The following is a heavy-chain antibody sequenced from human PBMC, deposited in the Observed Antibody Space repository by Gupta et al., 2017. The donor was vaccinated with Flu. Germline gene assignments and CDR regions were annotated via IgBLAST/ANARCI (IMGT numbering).Heavy chain of an antibody. V-gene: IGHV3-23*01. CDR1: GFTFSSYA. D-gene: IGHD1-1*01. J-gene: IGHJ6*02. Sequence: EVQLLESGGGLVQPGGSLRLSCAASGFTFSSYAMSWVRQAPGKGLEWVSAISGSGGSTYYADSVKGRFTISRDNSKNTLYLQMNSLRAEDTAVYYWAKDRLERRQRILMDVWGQGTTVTVSS. CDR2: ISGSGGST. CDR3: AKDRLERRQRILMDV.